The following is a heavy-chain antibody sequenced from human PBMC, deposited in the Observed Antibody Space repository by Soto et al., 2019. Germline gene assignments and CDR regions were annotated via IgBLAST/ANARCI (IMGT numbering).Heavy chain of an antibody. CDR2: IKSKTDGGTT. D-gene: IGHD2-8*01. CDR1: GFTFSNAW. J-gene: IGHJ4*02. CDR3: TTDQWYEVYFDY. V-gene: IGHV3-15*01. Sequence: GGSLRLSCAASGFTFSNAWMSWVRQAPGKGLEWVGRIKSKTDGGTTDYAAPVKGRFTISRDDSKNTLYLQMNSLKTEDTAVYYCTTDQWYEVYFDYWGQGTLVTVSS.